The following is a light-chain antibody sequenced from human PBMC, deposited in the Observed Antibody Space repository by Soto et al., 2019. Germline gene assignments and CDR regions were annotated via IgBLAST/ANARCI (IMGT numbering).Light chain of an antibody. J-gene: IGKJ4*01. CDR2: WAS. CDR1: QSVLYSSDNKNY. V-gene: IGKV4-1*01. CDR3: QQYYSNHLT. Sequence: DFVMTQSPDSLAVSLGEGATINCRSSQSVLYSSDNKNYFAWYQQKPGQPPKLIIYWASTRESGVPDRFSGSGSGTDFTLTISSLQAEDVAVYYCQQYYSNHLTFGGGTKVDIK.